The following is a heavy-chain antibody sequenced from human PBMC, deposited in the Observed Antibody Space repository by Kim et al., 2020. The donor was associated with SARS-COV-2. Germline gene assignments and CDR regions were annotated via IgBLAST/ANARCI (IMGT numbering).Heavy chain of an antibody. CDR1: GGSISSSSYY. V-gene: IGHV4-39*01. Sequence: SETLSLTCTVSGGSISSSSYYWGWIRQPPGKGLEWIGSIYYSGSTYYNPSLKSRVTISVDTSKNQFSLKLSSVTAADTAVYYCARLRGGGWLQFGSFDYWGQGTLVTVSS. CDR3: ARLRGGGWLQFGSFDY. CDR2: IYYSGST. J-gene: IGHJ4*02. D-gene: IGHD5-12*01.